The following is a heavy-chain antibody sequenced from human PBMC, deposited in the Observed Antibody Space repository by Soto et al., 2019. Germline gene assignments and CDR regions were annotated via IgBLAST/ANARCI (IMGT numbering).Heavy chain of an antibody. CDR2: ISAYNGNT. V-gene: IGHV1-18*01. CDR1: GYTFTNYA. J-gene: IGHJ4*02. Sequence: ASVKVSCKASGYTFTNYAICWVRQAPGQGLEWMGWISAYNGNTNYAQKLRGRVTMTTDTSASTAYMELSSLRSEDTAVYYCARDLPPIDYRGQGTLVTVSS. CDR3: ARDLPPIDY.